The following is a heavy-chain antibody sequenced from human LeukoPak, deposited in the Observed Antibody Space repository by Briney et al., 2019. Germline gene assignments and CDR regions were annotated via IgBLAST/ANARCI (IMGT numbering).Heavy chain of an antibody. V-gene: IGHV4-34*01. D-gene: IGHD6-19*01. CDR3: ARGRTGQGGWPYCYYYYGMDV. CDR2: INHSGST. CDR1: GGSFSGYY. Sequence: SETLSLTCAVYGGSFSGYYWSWIRQPPGKGLEWIGEINHSGSTNYNPSLKSRVTISVDTSKNQFSLKLSSVTAADTAVYYCARGRTGQGGWPYCYYYYGMDVWGQGTTVTVSS. J-gene: IGHJ6*02.